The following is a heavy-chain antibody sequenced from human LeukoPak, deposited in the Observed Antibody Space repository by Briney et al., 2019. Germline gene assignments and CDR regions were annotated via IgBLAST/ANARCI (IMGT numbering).Heavy chain of an antibody. CDR2: ISYDGSNK. V-gene: IGHV3-30*04. J-gene: IGHJ4*02. CDR1: GFTVSSYA. Sequence: RGSLRLSCAASGFTVSSYAMHWVRQAPGKGLEWVAVISYDGSNKYYADSVKGRFTISRDNAKNSLYLQMDSLRAEDTAVYYCARDRSVPFWSGHYPFDYWGQGTLVTVSS. CDR3: ARDRSVPFWSGHYPFDY. D-gene: IGHD3-3*01.